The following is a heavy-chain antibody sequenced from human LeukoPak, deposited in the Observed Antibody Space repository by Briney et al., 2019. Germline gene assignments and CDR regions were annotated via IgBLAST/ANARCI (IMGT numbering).Heavy chain of an antibody. CDR2: IIPIFGTA. J-gene: IGHJ6*03. CDR3: ARALVVPGPPSYYYMDV. Sequence: GSSVKVSCKASGGTFSSYAISWVRQAPGQGLEWMGGIIPIFGTANYAQKFQGRVTITTDESTSTAYMELSSLRSEDTAVYYCARALVVPGPPSYYYMDVWGKGTTVTVSS. D-gene: IGHD2-2*01. V-gene: IGHV1-69*05. CDR1: GGTFSSYA.